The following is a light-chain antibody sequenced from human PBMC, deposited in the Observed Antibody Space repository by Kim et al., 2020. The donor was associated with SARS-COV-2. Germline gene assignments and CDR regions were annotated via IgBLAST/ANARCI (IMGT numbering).Light chain of an antibody. CDR3: QKYDSAPWT. CDR2: AAS. V-gene: IGKV1-27*01. Sequence: ASVGDGVTITCRASQDIANYLAWYQQKPGKVPKLLVYAASALKSGIPSRFSGRRSGTDFTLTISNLQPEDVATYYCQKYDSAPWTFGQGTKVDIK. CDR1: QDIANY. J-gene: IGKJ1*01.